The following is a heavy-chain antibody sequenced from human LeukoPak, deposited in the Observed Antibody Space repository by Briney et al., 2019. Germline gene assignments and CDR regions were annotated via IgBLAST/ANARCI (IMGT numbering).Heavy chain of an antibody. CDR3: AAEGSLPIAAAGTMFV. J-gene: IGHJ4*02. Sequence: SVKVSCTASGFTFTSSAVQWVRQARGQRLEWIGWIVVGSGNTNYAQKFQERVTVTRDMSTSTAYMELSSLRSEDTAVYYCAAEGSLPIAAAGTMFVWGQGTLVTVSS. V-gene: IGHV1-58*01. D-gene: IGHD6-13*01. CDR1: GFTFTSSA. CDR2: IVVGSGNT.